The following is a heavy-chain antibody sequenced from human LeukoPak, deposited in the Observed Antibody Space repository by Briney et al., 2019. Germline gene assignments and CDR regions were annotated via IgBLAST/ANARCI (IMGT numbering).Heavy chain of an antibody. CDR2: IYTSGST. Sequence: SETLSLTCTVSGGSISSYYWSWIRQPPGKGLEWIGYIYTSGSTNYNPSLKSRVTISVDTSKNQFSLKLSSVTAADTAVYYCARRPSSSRLFYYYYYMDVWGKGTTVTVSS. CDR3: ARRPSSSRLFYYYYYMDV. V-gene: IGHV4-4*09. D-gene: IGHD6-6*01. CDR1: GGSISSYY. J-gene: IGHJ6*03.